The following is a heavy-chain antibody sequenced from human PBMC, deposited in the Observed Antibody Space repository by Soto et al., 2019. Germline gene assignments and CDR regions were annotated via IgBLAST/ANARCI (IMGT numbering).Heavy chain of an antibody. J-gene: IGHJ6*02. CDR1: GFSLTTSGVG. V-gene: IGHV2-70*01. Sequence: SGPTLVNPTQTLTLTCTLSGFSLTTSGVGVGWIRQPPGKALEWLALIDWDDDKYYSTSLKTRLTISKDTSKNQVVLTMTNMDPVDTATYYCARTPTPGYCSGGSCYSYYYYYGMDVWGQGTTVTVSS. D-gene: IGHD2-15*01. CDR3: ARTPTPGYCSGGSCYSYYYYYGMDV. CDR2: IDWDDDK.